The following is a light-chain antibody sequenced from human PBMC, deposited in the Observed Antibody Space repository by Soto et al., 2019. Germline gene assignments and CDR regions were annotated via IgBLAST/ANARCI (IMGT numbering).Light chain of an antibody. Sequence: EIVMTQSPATLSVSPGERATLSCRASQRVSSNLAWYQQKPGQAPRLLIYDASTRATGIPARFSGSGSGTEFTLTISSLQSEDSAVYYCQQYKKWLALTVGGGTKVEIK. CDR3: QQYKKWLALT. CDR2: DAS. J-gene: IGKJ4*01. CDR1: QRVSSN. V-gene: IGKV3-15*01.